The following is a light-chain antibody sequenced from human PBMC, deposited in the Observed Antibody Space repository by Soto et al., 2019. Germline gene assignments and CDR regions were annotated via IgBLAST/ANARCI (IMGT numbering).Light chain of an antibody. CDR3: QQYGSSPET. J-gene: IGKJ5*01. CDR2: GAS. V-gene: IGKV3-20*01. Sequence: EIVLTQSPGTLSLSPGERATLSCRASQSVSSSYLAWYQQKPGQAPRLLIYGASSSATGIPDRFSGSGSGTDFTLTISRLEPEDFAVYYCQQYGSSPETFGQWTRLEIK. CDR1: QSVSSSY.